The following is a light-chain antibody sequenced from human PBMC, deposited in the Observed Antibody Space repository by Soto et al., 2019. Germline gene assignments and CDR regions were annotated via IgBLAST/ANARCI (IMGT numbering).Light chain of an antibody. CDR1: RSNIGSNT. Sequence: QSVLTQPPSASGTPGQRVTISCSGSRSNIGSNTVNWYQQLPGTAPKLLIYSNNQRPSGVPDRFSGSKSGTSASLAITGLQAEDEADYYCQSYDSSLRGAVFGGGTKLTVL. J-gene: IGLJ7*01. CDR2: SNN. V-gene: IGLV1-44*01. CDR3: QSYDSSLRGAV.